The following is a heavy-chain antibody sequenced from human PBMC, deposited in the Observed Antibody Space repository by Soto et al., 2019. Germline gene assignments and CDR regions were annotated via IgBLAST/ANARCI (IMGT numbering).Heavy chain of an antibody. J-gene: IGHJ4*02. Sequence: SVKVSCKASGGTFSSYAISWVRQAPGQGLEWMGGIIPIFGTANYAQKFQGRVTITADESTSTAYMELSSLRSEDTAVYDCVYYDSSPFDDWGQGTLVTVPS. CDR2: IIPIFGTA. D-gene: IGHD3-22*01. V-gene: IGHV1-69*01. CDR3: VYYDSSPFDD. CDR1: GGTFSSYA.